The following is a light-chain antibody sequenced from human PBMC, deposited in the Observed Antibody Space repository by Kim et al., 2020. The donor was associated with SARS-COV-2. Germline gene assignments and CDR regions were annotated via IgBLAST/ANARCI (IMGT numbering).Light chain of an antibody. J-gene: IGLJ1*01. Sequence: SSELTQDPAVSVALGQTVRITCQGDSLRSYYASWYQHKPGQAPVLVIYGKNNRPSGIPDRFSGSSSGNTASLTITGAQAEDEADYYCNSRDSSGNHWFFG. CDR1: SLRSYY. V-gene: IGLV3-19*01. CDR2: GKN. CDR3: NSRDSSGNHWF.